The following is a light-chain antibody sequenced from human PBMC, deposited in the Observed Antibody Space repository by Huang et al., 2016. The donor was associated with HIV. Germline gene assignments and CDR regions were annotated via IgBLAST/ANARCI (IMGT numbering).Light chain of an antibody. CDR2: DAS. J-gene: IGKJ5*01. CDR3: QQYSYWPPIT. CDR1: QSLSGK. Sequence: DILMTQSPAILSVSPGERATLSCRASQSLSGKLAWYQQKPGQPPRLLIYDASTRATGIPARFSGSGSGTDFILTISSLQSEDFAVYYCQQYSYWPPITFGQGIRLDIK. V-gene: IGKV3-15*01.